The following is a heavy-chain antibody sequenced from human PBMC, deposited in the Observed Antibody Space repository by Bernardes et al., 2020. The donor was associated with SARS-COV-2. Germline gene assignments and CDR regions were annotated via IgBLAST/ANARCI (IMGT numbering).Heavy chain of an antibody. CDR3: ATASGVIITGWFDP. V-gene: IGHV1-24*01. J-gene: IGHJ5*02. CDR1: GYTLTALS. Sequence: ASVKVSCKVSGYTLTALSMHWVRQAPGKGLEWMGGFDPEDGETIYAQKFQGRVTMTEDTSTDTAYMELSSLRSEDTAVYYCATASGVIITGWFDPWGQGTLVTVSS. D-gene: IGHD3-10*01. CDR2: FDPEDGET.